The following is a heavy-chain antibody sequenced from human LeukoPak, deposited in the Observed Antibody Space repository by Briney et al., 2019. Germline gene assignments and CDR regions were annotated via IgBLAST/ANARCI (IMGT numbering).Heavy chain of an antibody. CDR3: ARESGWYDGFDP. CDR1: GFTFSSYS. D-gene: IGHD6-19*01. J-gene: IGHJ5*02. CDR2: ISSSGSTI. V-gene: IGHV3-48*04. Sequence: GGSLRLSCAASGFTFSSYSMNWVRQAPGKGLEWVSYISSSGSTIYYADSVKGRFTISRDNAKNSLYLQMNSLRAEDTAVYYCARESGWYDGFDPWGQGTLVTVSS.